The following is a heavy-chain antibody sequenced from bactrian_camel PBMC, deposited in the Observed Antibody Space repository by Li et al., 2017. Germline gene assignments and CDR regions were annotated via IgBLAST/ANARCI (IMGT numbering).Heavy chain of an antibody. CDR1: GITYSARW. D-gene: IGHD4*01. V-gene: IGHV3S53*01. Sequence: VQLVESGGGSVQAGGSLRLSCAASGITYSARWMGWFRQAPGKEREGAAAIDSDGVTDHAGSVKDRFTVSEDRAENTLYLQMNNLKPDDTAVYHCAQESTRATSLSIRGPCYWGGTQVTVS. CDR2: IDSDGVT. J-gene: IGHJ4*01.